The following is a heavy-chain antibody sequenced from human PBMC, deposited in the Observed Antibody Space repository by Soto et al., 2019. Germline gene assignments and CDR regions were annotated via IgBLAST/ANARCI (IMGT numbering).Heavy chain of an antibody. D-gene: IGHD3-9*01. CDR1: GYTFTSYG. J-gene: IGHJ4*02. V-gene: IGHV1-18*01. Sequence: QVQLVQSGAEVKKPGASVKVSCKASGYTFTSYGISWVRQAPGQGLELMGWISAYNGNTNYAQKLQGRVTMTTDTSTSTAYMELRSLRSDDTAVYSCARDGTGRYFAWLSPSPYFDYGVQGTLVTVSS. CDR2: ISAYNGNT. CDR3: ARDGTGRYFAWLSPSPYFDY.